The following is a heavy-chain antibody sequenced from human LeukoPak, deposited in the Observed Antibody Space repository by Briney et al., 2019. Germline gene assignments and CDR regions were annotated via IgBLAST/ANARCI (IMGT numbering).Heavy chain of an antibody. CDR1: GFTFSSYA. CDR3: AKGHPRNNCFDP. CDR2: ISGSGGST. Sequence: GGSLRLSCAASGFTFSSYAMSWVRQAPGKGLEWVSAISGSGGSTYYADSVKGRVTISRDISKNTLYLQMNSLRAEDTAVYYCAKGHPRNNCFDPWGQGTLVTVSS. J-gene: IGHJ5*02. V-gene: IGHV3-23*01.